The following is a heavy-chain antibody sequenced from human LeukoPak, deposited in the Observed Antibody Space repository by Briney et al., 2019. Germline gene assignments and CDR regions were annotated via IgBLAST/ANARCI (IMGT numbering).Heavy chain of an antibody. Sequence: ASVKVSCKGSGYSLTDYYMHWVGQAPGQGLEWMGRINPNSGGTNYAQKFQGRVTMTSDTSISTVYMELSRLRSDDTAVYYCARVGYYESSGYYEYWGQGTLVTVSS. J-gene: IGHJ4*02. CDR3: ARVGYYESSGYYEY. CDR2: INPNSGGT. V-gene: IGHV1-2*06. CDR1: GYSLTDYY. D-gene: IGHD3-22*01.